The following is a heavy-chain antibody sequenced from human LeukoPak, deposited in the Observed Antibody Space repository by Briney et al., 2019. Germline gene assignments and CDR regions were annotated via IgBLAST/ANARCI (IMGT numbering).Heavy chain of an antibody. D-gene: IGHD6-13*01. CDR1: GFTFTSHW. CDR3: ARDLLEIAADSYFDY. CDR2: IKQDGNEK. V-gene: IGHV3-7*01. J-gene: IGHJ4*02. Sequence: GGSLRLSCGASGFTFTSHWMSWVRQAPGKGLEWVANIKQDGNEKYYVESVKGRFIISRDNAKNSLYLQMNSLRAEDTAVYYCARDLLEIAADSYFDYWGQGTLVTVSS.